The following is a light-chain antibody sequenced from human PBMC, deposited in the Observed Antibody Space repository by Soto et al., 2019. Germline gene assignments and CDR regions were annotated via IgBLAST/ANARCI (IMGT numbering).Light chain of an antibody. J-gene: IGKJ1*01. CDR3: PQYNDWPLT. V-gene: IGKV3-15*01. CDR2: GAS. CDR1: QSVSSN. Sequence: EIVMTQSPATLSVSPGERATLSCRASQSVSSNLAWYQQKPGQAPRLLIYGASTRATGIPARFSGSGSGSEFTLTISSLQSEDFAVYYCPQYNDWPLTFGRGTKVDIK.